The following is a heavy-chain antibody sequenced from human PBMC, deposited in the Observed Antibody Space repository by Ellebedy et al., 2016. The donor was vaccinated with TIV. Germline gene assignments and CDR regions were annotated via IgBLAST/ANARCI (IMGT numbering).Heavy chain of an antibody. CDR2: IWYDGSNK. J-gene: IGHJ4*02. D-gene: IGHD6-19*01. V-gene: IGHV3-33*08. CDR1: GFTFSSYG. Sequence: GESLKISCAASGFTFSSYGMHWVRQAPGKGLEWVAVIWYDGSNKYYADSVKGRFTISRDNSKNTLYLQMNSLRAEDTAVYYCARENTVGWTDYWGQGTLVTVSS. CDR3: ARENTVGWTDY.